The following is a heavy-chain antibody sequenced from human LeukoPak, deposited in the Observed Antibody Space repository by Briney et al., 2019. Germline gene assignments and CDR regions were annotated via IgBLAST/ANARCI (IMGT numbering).Heavy chain of an antibody. CDR2: IYSGGST. CDR1: GFTVSSNX. CDR3: AKDLYTSRYVCCFDY. J-gene: IGHJ4*02. Sequence: SXXASGFTVSSNXMSWXRQAPGKXXXXXSVIYSGGSTYYADSVKGRFTISRDNSKNMLYLQMNSLRAEDTAVYYCAKDLYTSRYVCCFDYWGQGTLVTVSS. V-gene: IGHV3-53*01. D-gene: IGHD6-13*01.